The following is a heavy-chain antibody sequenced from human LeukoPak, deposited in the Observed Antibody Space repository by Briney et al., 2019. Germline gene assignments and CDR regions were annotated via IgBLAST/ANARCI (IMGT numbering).Heavy chain of an antibody. CDR3: ARVADYSNSAHADY. D-gene: IGHD4-4*01. Sequence: GGSLRLSCAASGFTVSANYMSWVRLAPGKGLEWVSIIYSGGSTYYADSVKGRFTISRDNSKNTLYLQMNSLRAEDTAVYYCARVADYSNSAHADYWGQGTLVTVSS. J-gene: IGHJ4*02. CDR2: IYSGGST. V-gene: IGHV3-66*01. CDR1: GFTVSANY.